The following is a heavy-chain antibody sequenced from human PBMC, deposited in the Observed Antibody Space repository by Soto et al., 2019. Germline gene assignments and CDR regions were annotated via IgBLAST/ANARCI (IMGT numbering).Heavy chain of an antibody. Sequence: SSVKGSCKASGGTFSSCAISWVRQGPGKGLEGMGGIIPIFDTTNYAQKFQGRVTITAEEFTSTAYMELCGLRSEATAVYYCAVDYYNTRYYYYYWGPGTLVTIFS. CDR1: GGTFSSCA. CDR2: IIPIFDTT. D-gene: IGHD3-22*01. V-gene: IGHV1-69*13. J-gene: IGHJ4*02. CDR3: AVDYYNTRYYYYY.